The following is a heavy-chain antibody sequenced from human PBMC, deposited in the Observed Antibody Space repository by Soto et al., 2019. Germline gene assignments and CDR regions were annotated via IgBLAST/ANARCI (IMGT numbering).Heavy chain of an antibody. Sequence: QVQLVESGGGVVQPGRSLRLSCAASGFTFSSYAMHWVRQAPGKGLEWVAVISYDGSNKYYADSVKGRFTISRDNSKTTLYLQMNSLRAEDTAVYYCARDLPQWLVHLFYYYGMDVWGQGTTVTVSS. CDR3: ARDLPQWLVHLFYYYGMDV. CDR2: ISYDGSNK. CDR1: GFTFSSYA. J-gene: IGHJ6*02. D-gene: IGHD6-19*01. V-gene: IGHV3-30-3*01.